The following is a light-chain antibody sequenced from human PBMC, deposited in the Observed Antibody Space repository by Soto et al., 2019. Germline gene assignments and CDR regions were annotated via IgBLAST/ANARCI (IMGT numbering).Light chain of an antibody. V-gene: IGLV2-14*01. CDR3: SSYTSSSTLEV. J-gene: IGLJ1*01. CDR2: EVS. Sequence: QSALTQPASVSGSPGQSITISCTGTSSDVGGYNYVSWYQQHPGKAPKLMIYEVSNRPSGVSKRFSGSKSGNTASLTISGLQAEDEADYHCSSYTSSSTLEVFGTGTKLTVL. CDR1: SSDVGGYNY.